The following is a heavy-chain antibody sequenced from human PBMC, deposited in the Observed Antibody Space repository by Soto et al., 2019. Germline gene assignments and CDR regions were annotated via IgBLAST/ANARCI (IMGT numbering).Heavy chain of an antibody. V-gene: IGHV3-48*02. J-gene: IGHJ6*02. CDR3: ARIKLVEWFFINVDVYDMDV. Sequence: GGSLRLSCVASGFSLSDYAVNWVRQAPGKGLEWVSFISSDSRTVYYADSVEGRFTVSRDNARNSVSLQMDSLRDEDAAVYYCARIKLVEWFFINVDVYDMDVWGQGTPVTVSS. CDR2: ISSDSRTV. D-gene: IGHD3-3*01. CDR1: GFSLSDYA.